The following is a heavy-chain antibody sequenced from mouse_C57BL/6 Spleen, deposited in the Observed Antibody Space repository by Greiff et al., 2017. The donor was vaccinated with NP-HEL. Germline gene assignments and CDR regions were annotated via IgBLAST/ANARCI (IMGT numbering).Heavy chain of an antibody. CDR2: IHPSDSDT. D-gene: IGHD2-5*01. J-gene: IGHJ4*01. V-gene: IGHV1-74*01. Sequence: QVQLQQPGAELVKPGASVKVSCKASGYTFTSYWMHWVKQRPGQGLEWIGRIHPSDSDTNYNQKFKGKAKLTVDKSSSTAYMQLSSLTSEDSAVYYCAIRYYSNYEDYAMDYWGQGTSVTVSS. CDR1: GYTFTSYW. CDR3: AIRYYSNYEDYAMDY.